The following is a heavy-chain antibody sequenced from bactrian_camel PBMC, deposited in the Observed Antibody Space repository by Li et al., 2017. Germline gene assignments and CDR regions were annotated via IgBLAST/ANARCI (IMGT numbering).Heavy chain of an antibody. Sequence: HVKLVESGGGSVQAGGSLRLSCEASGYISRNYCMGWFRQAPGKERDFVSRISFDGSTDYAESVKGRFTISRDKSKKTVYPQMNSLKTEDAAMYYCLASWRVGASGQGTQVTVS. V-gene: IGHV3S53*01. CDR2: ISFDGST. D-gene: IGHD1*01. CDR1: GYISRNYC. J-gene: IGHJ4*01.